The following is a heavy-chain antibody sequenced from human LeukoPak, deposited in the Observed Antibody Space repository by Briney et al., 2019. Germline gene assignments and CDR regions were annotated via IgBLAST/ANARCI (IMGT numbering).Heavy chain of an antibody. CDR2: ISGYNGNT. Sequence: ASVKVSCKASGYTFTSYGISWVRQAPGQGLEWMGWISGYNGNTNYAQKLQGRVTMTTDTSTSTAYMELRSLRSDDTAVYYCATGDSSGYYPTFDYWGQGTLVTVSS. CDR3: ATGDSSGYYPTFDY. J-gene: IGHJ4*02. CDR1: GYTFTSYG. V-gene: IGHV1-18*01. D-gene: IGHD3-22*01.